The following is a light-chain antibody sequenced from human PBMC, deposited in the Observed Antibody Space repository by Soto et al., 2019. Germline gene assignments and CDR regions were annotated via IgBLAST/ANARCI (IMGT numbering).Light chain of an antibody. J-gene: IGLJ2*01. CDR3: SSYTSSSTVV. CDR1: SSDIGGYNY. V-gene: IGLV2-14*01. Sequence: QSVLTQTASVSGSPGQSITISCTGTSSDIGGYNYVSWYQQHPGKAPKLMIYEVSNRPSGVSNRFSGSKSGNTASLTISGLQADDEADYYCSSYTSSSTVVFSGGTKLTVL. CDR2: EVS.